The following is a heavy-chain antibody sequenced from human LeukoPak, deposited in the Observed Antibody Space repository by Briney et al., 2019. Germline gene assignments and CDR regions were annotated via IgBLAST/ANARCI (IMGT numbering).Heavy chain of an antibody. CDR1: GFTFSSYG. Sequence: GGSLRLSCAASGFTFSSYGMHWVRQAPGKGLEWVAVIWYDGSNKYYADSVKGRFTISRDNSKNTLYLQMNSLRAEDTTVYYCARDSVAYYDFWSGYYFDYWGQGTLVTVSS. D-gene: IGHD3-3*01. CDR2: IWYDGSNK. CDR3: ARDSVAYYDFWSGYYFDY. V-gene: IGHV3-33*08. J-gene: IGHJ4*02.